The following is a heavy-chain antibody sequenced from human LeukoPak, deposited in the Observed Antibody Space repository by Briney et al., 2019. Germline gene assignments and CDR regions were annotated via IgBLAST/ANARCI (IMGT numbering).Heavy chain of an antibody. V-gene: IGHV4-59*01. CDR2: RHHSGST. J-gene: IGHJ4*02. CDR3: ARGLPVTASFYFDY. CDR1: GGSINTYF. Sequence: PSETLSLTCTVSGGSINTYFWSWIRQTPGKGLEWVGYRHHSGSTDYNPSLKSRVTTSLDPSKSQFSLRLTSLTSADTAVYFCARGLPVTASFYFDYWGQGTLVTVSS. D-gene: IGHD2-21*02.